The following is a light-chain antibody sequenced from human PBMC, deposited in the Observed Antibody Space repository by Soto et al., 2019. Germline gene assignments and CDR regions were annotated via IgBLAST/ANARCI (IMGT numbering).Light chain of an antibody. V-gene: IGKV3-15*01. Sequence: IVMMQSPATLSVSPGERSTLSCRSSQSVSSNLAWYQQKPGQAPRLLFYGASTRATGIPARFSGSGSGTEFTLTISSLQSEDFAVYYCQQYNNWPPWTFGQGTKVDIK. J-gene: IGKJ1*01. CDR1: QSVSSN. CDR3: QQYNNWPPWT. CDR2: GAS.